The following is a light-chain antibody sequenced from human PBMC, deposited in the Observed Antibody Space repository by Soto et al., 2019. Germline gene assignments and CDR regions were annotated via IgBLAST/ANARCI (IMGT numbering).Light chain of an antibody. J-gene: IGLJ1*01. CDR2: DVS. CDR1: SSDVGGYNY. CDR3: SSYTSSSTFV. Sequence: QSVRTQPASVSGSPGQSITISCTGSSSDVGGYNYVSWYQQHPGKAPKLMIYDVSNRPSGVSNRFSGSKSGNTASLTISGLQAEDDAVFYCSSYTSSSTFVFGSVTKVTVL. V-gene: IGLV2-14*01.